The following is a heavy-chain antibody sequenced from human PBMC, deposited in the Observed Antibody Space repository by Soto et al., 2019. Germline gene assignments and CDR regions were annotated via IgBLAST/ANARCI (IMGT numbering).Heavy chain of an antibody. CDR1: GGTLNKHA. V-gene: IGHV1-69*01. CDR3: ARGGTSGWLKGAYDV. CDR2: IIPMFGIP. J-gene: IGHJ3*01. Sequence: QVQLVQSGAEVKKPGSSVKVSCKASGGTLNKHAITWVRRAPGQGLEWLGGIIPMFGIPNYPQKFQGRVTITADDSTNTSHMELHSLTSDDTAVHYCARGGTSGWLKGAYDVWGQGTMVTVSS. D-gene: IGHD6-13*01.